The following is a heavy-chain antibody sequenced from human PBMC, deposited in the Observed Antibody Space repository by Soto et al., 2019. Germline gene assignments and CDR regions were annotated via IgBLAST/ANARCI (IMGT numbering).Heavy chain of an antibody. Sequence: ASVKVSCKVSGYTLTELSMHWVRQAPGKGLEWMGGFDPEDGETIYAQKFQGRVTMTEDTSTDTAYMELSSLRSEDTAVYYCATVYYDILTGPVRFDPWGQGTLVTVSS. CDR1: GYTLTELS. J-gene: IGHJ5*02. CDR3: ATVYYDILTGPVRFDP. V-gene: IGHV1-24*01. CDR2: FDPEDGET. D-gene: IGHD3-9*01.